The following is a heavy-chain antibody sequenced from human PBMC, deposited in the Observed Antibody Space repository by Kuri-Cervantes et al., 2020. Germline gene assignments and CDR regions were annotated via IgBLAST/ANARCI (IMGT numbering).Heavy chain of an antibody. CDR2: ISGSGGST. D-gene: IGHD3-10*01. CDR3: ARGNYGLDV. V-gene: IGHV3-23*01. J-gene: IGHJ6*02. Sequence: GESLKISCAASGFTFSSYAMIWVRQAPGKGLEWVSAISGSGGSTYYAHSVKGRFTISRDNSKNTLYLQMNSLRAEDTDAYYCARGNYGLDVWGQGTTVTVSS. CDR1: GFTFSSYA.